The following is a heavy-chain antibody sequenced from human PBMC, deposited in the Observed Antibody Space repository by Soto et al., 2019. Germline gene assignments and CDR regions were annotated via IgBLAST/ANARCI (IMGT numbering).Heavy chain of an antibody. CDR1: GFTFSRYG. J-gene: IGHJ5*01. V-gene: IGHV3-21*06. Sequence: GSLRLSCAASGFTFSRYGMNWLRQAPGKGLEWVASISSTTSYVYYADSVKGRFSTSRDNAKNILYLEMYALRTEDTAVYYCARDPSEGRVGNWFESWGQGTLVTVSS. CDR2: ISSTTSYV. D-gene: IGHD2-2*01. CDR3: ARDPSEGRVGNWFES.